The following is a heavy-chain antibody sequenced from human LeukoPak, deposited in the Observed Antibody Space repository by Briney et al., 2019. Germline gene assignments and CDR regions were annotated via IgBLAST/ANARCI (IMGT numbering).Heavy chain of an antibody. Sequence: SQTLSLTCTVSGGSVSSGNYYWSWIRQPAGKGLEWIGRIYTSGSTNYNPSLDSRVTISLDRSRNQFFLKLSSVTAADTAVYYCARHVPSTIFFNWFDPWGQGTLVTVSS. CDR3: ARHVPSTIFFNWFDP. D-gene: IGHD3-3*01. CDR1: GGSVSSGNYY. J-gene: IGHJ5*02. V-gene: IGHV4-61*02. CDR2: IYTSGST.